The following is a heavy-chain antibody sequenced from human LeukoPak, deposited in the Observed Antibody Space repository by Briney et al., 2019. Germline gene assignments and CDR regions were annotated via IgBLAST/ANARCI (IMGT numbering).Heavy chain of an antibody. V-gene: IGHV1-69*05. D-gene: IGHD3-10*01. CDR3: ARDRGLVYYYYYMDV. Sequence: SLKVSCKASGCTFSRYAIIWVRQAPGPGLEWMGRIIPIFATANYAQKFHGRVTITTDESTRRAYTELSSVRSEDTAVYYCARDRGLVYYYYYMDVWGKGTTVTVSS. CDR2: IIPIFATA. CDR1: GCTFSRYA. J-gene: IGHJ6*03.